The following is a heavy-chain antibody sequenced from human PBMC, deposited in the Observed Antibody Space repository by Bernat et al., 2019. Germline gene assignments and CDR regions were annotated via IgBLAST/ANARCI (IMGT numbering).Heavy chain of an antibody. V-gene: IGHV3-74*01. CDR2: INSDGTTV. D-gene: IGHD6-19*01. CDR3: ASNGITVVGTGGDY. Sequence: EVQLVESGGGLVQPGGSLRVSCAVSGLTFGSHWMHWVRQAPGEGLVWVSRINSDGTTVNYAESVEGRFTISRDNAKNTLFLQMYSLRAEDTAVYYCASNGITVVGTGGDYWGQGTLVTVSA. CDR1: GLTFGSHW. J-gene: IGHJ4*02.